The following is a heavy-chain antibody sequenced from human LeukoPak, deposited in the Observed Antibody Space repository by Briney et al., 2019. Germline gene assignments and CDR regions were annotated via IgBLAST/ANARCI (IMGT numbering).Heavy chain of an antibody. CDR2: MNPNSGNT. CDR3: ARGRGVRTFDY. D-gene: IGHD3-10*01. Sequence: EASVKVSCKASGYTFTSYDINWVRQATGQGLEWMGWMNPNSGNTRYAQKFQGRVTMPRNTSISTAYMELSSLRSEDTAVYYCARGRGVRTFDYWGQGTLVTVSS. J-gene: IGHJ4*02. V-gene: IGHV1-8*01. CDR1: GYTFTSYD.